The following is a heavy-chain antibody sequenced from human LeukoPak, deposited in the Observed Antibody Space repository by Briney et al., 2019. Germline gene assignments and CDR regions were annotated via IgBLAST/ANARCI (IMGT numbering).Heavy chain of an antibody. Sequence: SETLSLTCTVSGGSISSYYWSWIRQPPGKGLEWIGYIYYSGSTNYNPSLKSRVTISVDTSKNQFSLKLSSVTAADTAVYYCARVIGGSGSYWFDPWGQGTLVTVSS. CDR2: IYYSGST. D-gene: IGHD3-10*01. V-gene: IGHV4-59*01. CDR1: GGSISSYY. J-gene: IGHJ5*02. CDR3: ARVIGGSGSYWFDP.